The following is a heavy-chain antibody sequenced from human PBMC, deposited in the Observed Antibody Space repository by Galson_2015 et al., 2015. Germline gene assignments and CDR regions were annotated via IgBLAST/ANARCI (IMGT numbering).Heavy chain of an antibody. CDR3: AKDYGGAGYYFDY. J-gene: IGHJ4*02. V-gene: IGHV3-33*06. Sequence: SLRLSCAASGFTFSSYGMHWVRQAPGKGLEWVAVIWYDGSNKYYADSVKGRFTISRDNSKNTLYLQMNSLRAEDTAVYYCAKDYGGAGYYFDYWGQGTLSPSPQ. D-gene: IGHD4-23*01. CDR1: GFTFSSYG. CDR2: IWYDGSNK.